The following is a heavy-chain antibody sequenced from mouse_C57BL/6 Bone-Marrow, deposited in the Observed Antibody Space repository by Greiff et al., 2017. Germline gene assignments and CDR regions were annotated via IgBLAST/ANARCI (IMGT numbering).Heavy chain of an antibody. D-gene: IGHD1-1*01. V-gene: IGHV5-12*01. CDR1: GFTFSDYY. CDR2: ISNGGGST. CDR3: ARFYYYGSSYPYWYFDV. Sequence: EVMLVESGGGLVQPGGSLKLSCAASGFTFSDYYMYWVRQTPEKRLEWVAYISNGGGSTYYPDTVKGRFTISRDNAKNTLYLQMSRLKSEDTAMYHCARFYYYGSSYPYWYFDVWGTGTTVTVSS. J-gene: IGHJ1*03.